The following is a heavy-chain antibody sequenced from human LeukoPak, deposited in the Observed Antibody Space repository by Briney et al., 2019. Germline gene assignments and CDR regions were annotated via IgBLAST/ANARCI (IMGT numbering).Heavy chain of an antibody. J-gene: IGHJ2*01. Sequence: GRSLRLSCAASGFSFSTYAMHWVRRAPGRGLEWVADMHYDGSNIYYADSVKRRFTISRDNSKHTPYLQMSNLRAEDTAMYYCVRDGSTSGIYLYFDLWGRGTQVTVSS. CDR3: VRDGSTSGIYLYFDL. D-gene: IGHD2-2*01. CDR2: MHYDGSNI. CDR1: GFSFSTYA. V-gene: IGHV3-33*01.